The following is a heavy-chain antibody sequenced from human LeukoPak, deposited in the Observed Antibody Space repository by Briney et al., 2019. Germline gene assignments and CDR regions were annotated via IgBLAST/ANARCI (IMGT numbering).Heavy chain of an antibody. D-gene: IGHD4/OR15-4a*01. V-gene: IGHV1-69*05. CDR2: IIPIFGTA. CDR3: ASRTIYGGNGGPFDY. J-gene: IGHJ4*02. CDR1: GGTFSSYA. Sequence: SVKVSCKASGGTFSSYAISWVRQAPGQGLEWMGGIIPIFGTANYAQKFQGRVTITTDESTSTAYMELSSLRSEDTAVYYCASRTIYGGNGGPFDYWGEGTLVTVSS.